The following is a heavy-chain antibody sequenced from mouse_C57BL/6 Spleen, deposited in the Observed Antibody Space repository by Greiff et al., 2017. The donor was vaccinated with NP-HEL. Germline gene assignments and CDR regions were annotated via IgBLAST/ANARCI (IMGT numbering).Heavy chain of an antibody. D-gene: IGHD1-1*01. Sequence: QVQLQQPGAELVRPGSSVKLSCKASGYTFTSYWMDWVKQRPGQGLEWIGNIYPSDSGTHYNQKFKDKATLTVDKSSSTAYMQLSSLTSEESAVYYCAFYYYGSSSFFGYWGQGTTLTVSS. J-gene: IGHJ2*01. CDR2: IYPSDSGT. V-gene: IGHV1-61*01. CDR3: AFYYYGSSSFFGY. CDR1: GYTFTSYW.